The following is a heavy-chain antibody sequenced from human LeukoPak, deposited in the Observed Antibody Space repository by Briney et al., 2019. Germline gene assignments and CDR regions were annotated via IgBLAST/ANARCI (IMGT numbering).Heavy chain of an antibody. CDR2: INHSGST. J-gene: IGHJ4*02. CDR3: ASDSSGLGLDY. V-gene: IGHV4-34*01. D-gene: IGHD6-25*01. Sequence: SETLSLTCAVYGGSFSGYYWSWIRQPPGKGLEWIGEINHSGSTNYNPSLKSRVTISVDTSKNQFSLKLSSVTAADTAVYYCASDSSGLGLDYWGQGTLVTVSS. CDR1: GGSFSGYY.